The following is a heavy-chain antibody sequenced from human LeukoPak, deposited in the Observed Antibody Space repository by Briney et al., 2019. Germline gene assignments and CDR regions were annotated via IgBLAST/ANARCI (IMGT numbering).Heavy chain of an antibody. CDR2: IYYSGST. D-gene: IGHD3-22*01. J-gene: IGHJ4*02. Sequence: SQTLSLTCTVSGGSISSGGYYWSWVRQHPGNGLEWIGYIYYSGSTYYNPSLKSRVTISVDTSKNQFSLKLSSVTAADTAVYYCASSSSGFQYYFDYWGQGTLVTVSS. CDR1: GGSISSGGYY. V-gene: IGHV4-31*03. CDR3: ASSSSGFQYYFDY.